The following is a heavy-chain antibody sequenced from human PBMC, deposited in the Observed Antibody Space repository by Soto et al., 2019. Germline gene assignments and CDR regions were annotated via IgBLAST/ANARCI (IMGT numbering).Heavy chain of an antibody. V-gene: IGHV3-9*01. J-gene: IGHJ6*02. D-gene: IGHD4-17*01. CDR2: ISWNSATI. CDR3: AKEYSDLGLYYKHGLDV. Sequence: EVQLVESGGGLVQPGGSLRLFCAASGFSFDDYAMHWVRQAPGKGLEWVSGISWNSATIAYGDSVKGRFTISRDNAKNSLYLQMNSLRPEDTALYYFAKEYSDLGLYYKHGLDVWGQGTTVTVSS. CDR1: GFSFDDYA.